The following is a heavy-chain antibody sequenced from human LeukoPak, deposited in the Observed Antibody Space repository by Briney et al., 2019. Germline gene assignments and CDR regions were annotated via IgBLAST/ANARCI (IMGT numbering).Heavy chain of an antibody. Sequence: PGGSLRLSCAASGFTFKNAWMSWVRQAPGKGLEWVSYISSSSSYTNYADSVKGRFTISRDNAKNSLYLQMNSLRAEDTAVYYCAAAYCGGDCYSGAGAFDIWGQGTMVTVSS. D-gene: IGHD2-21*02. CDR3: AAAYCGGDCYSGAGAFDI. CDR2: ISSSSSYT. J-gene: IGHJ3*02. CDR1: GFTFKNAW. V-gene: IGHV3-11*03.